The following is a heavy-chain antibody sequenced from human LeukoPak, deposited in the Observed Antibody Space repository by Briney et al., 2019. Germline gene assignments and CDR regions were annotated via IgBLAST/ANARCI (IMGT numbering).Heavy chain of an antibody. Sequence: GGSLRLSCAASGLTGSHNYVSWVRQAAGKGLEWVSAIHTSGDTCYADSVKGRFTISRDTSKNTPYLQINSLRVEDTAVYYCIVFGDSNHWGQGTLVTVSS. CDR1: GLTGSHNY. V-gene: IGHV3-53*01. D-gene: IGHD4-17*01. J-gene: IGHJ5*02. CDR2: IHTSGDT. CDR3: IVFGDSNH.